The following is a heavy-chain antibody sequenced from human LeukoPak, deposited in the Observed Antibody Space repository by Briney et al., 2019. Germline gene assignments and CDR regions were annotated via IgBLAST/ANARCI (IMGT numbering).Heavy chain of an antibody. CDR1: GFTFSSYA. V-gene: IGHV3-23*01. CDR3: AKGPIVVVPAAPPYYFDY. CDR2: ISGSGGSA. J-gene: IGHJ4*02. Sequence: GGSLRLSCAASGFTFSSYAMSWVRQAPGKGLEWVSAISGSGGSAYYADSVKGRFTISRDNSKNTLYLQMNSLRAEDTAVYYCAKGPIVVVPAAPPYYFDYWGQGTLVTVSS. D-gene: IGHD2-2*01.